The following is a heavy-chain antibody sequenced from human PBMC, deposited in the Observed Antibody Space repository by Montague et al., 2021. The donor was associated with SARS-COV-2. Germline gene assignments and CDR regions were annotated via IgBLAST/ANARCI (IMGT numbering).Heavy chain of an antibody. D-gene: IGHD3-3*01. Sequence: SLRLSCAASGFTFSSYSMNWVRQAPGKGLEWVSSISRSSSYIYYEDSVKGRFTISRDNAKNSLYLQMNSLRAEDTAVYYCARGDYDFWSGRAEYFQHWGQGTLVTVSS. CDR3: ARGDYDFWSGRAEYFQH. CDR2: ISRSSSYI. J-gene: IGHJ1*01. V-gene: IGHV3-21*01. CDR1: GFTFSSYS.